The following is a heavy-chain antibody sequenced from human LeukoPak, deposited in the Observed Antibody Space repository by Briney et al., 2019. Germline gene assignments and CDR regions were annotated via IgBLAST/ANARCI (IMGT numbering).Heavy chain of an antibody. Sequence: SETLSLTCTVSGGSISSSSYYWGWIRQPPGKGLEWIGSIYYSGSTYYNPSLKSRVTISVDTSKNQFSLKLSSVTAADTAVYYCARDFVNWITMVRDNAFDIWGQGTMVTVSS. CDR3: ARDFVNWITMVRDNAFDI. CDR2: IYYSGST. J-gene: IGHJ3*02. CDR1: GGSISSSSYY. V-gene: IGHV4-39*07. D-gene: IGHD3-10*01.